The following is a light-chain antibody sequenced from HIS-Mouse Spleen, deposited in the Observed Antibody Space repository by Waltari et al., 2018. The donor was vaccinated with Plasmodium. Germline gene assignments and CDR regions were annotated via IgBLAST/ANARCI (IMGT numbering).Light chain of an antibody. CDR1: QGISSY. J-gene: IGKJ4*01. CDR2: AAS. Sequence: DIHVTQSPSFLSASVGARVTITCRASQGISSYLAWYQQKPGKAPKLLIYAASTLQSGVPSRFSGSGSGTEFTLTISSLQPEDFATYYCQQLNSYPLTFGGGTKVEIK. V-gene: IGKV1-9*01. CDR3: QQLNSYPLT.